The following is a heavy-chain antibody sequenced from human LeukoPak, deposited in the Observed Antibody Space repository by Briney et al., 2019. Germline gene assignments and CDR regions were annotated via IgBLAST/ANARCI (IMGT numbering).Heavy chain of an antibody. CDR1: GYSISSGYY. CDR3: VTVVPAAFLSYYFDY. Sequence: PSETLSLTCAVSGYSISSGYYWGWIRRPPGKGREWIGSIYHSGSTYYNPSLKSRVTISVDTSKNQFSLRLSSVTAADTAVYYCVTVVPAAFLSYYFDYWGQGTLVTVSS. D-gene: IGHD2-2*01. CDR2: IYHSGST. V-gene: IGHV4-38-2*01. J-gene: IGHJ4*02.